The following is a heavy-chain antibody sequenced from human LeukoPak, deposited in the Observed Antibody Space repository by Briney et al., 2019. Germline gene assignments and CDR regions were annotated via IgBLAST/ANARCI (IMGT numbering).Heavy chain of an antibody. D-gene: IGHD6-19*01. CDR3: ARHSEEWLPKIDY. V-gene: IGHV4-34*01. CDR2: INHSGST. Sequence: PSETLSLTCAVYGGSFSGYYWSWIRQPPGKWLEWIGEINHSGSTNYNPSLKSRVTISVDTSKNQFSLKLSSVTAADTAVYYCARHSEEWLPKIDYWGQGTLVTVSS. CDR1: GGSFSGYY. J-gene: IGHJ4*02.